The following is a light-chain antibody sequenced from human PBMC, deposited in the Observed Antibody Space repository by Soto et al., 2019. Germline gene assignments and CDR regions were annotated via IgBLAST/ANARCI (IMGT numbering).Light chain of an antibody. J-gene: IGLJ2*01. CDR3: TSWTTSTTMI. Sequence: QSVLTQPASVSRSPGQSITISCTGTRSDIGAYNFVSWYQQHPGEVPKLILYDVNVRPSGVSNRFSGSKSGNTASLTISGLQAEDEADYYCTSWTTSTTMIFGGGTKLTV. V-gene: IGLV2-14*03. CDR1: RSDIGAYNF. CDR2: DVN.